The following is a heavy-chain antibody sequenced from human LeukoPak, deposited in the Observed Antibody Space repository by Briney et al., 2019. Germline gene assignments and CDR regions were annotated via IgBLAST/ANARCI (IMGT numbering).Heavy chain of an antibody. Sequence: GSLGLSCAASGFTFSSYSMNWVRQPPGKGLEWIGEINHSGSTNYNPSLKSRVTISVDTSKNQFSLKLSSVTAADTAVYYCARRVSAGYFRWFDPWGQGTLVTVSS. CDR1: GFTFSSYS. CDR3: ARRVSAGYFRWFDP. J-gene: IGHJ5*02. CDR2: INHSGST. V-gene: IGHV4-34*01. D-gene: IGHD3-9*01.